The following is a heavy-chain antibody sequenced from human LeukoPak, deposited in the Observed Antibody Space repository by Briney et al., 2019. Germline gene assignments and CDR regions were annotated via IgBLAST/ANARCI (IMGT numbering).Heavy chain of an antibody. CDR1: GYTFTSYG. J-gene: IGHJ4*02. V-gene: IGHV1-18*01. Sequence: ASVKVSCKTSGYTFTSYGFSWLRLAPGQGLEWLGWISGYNSNTNYAQKFRDRVTMTTDISARTVYMELRGLRSDDTAVYYCARDNGHKGVDYWGQGTLVTVSS. CDR2: ISGYNSNT. CDR3: ARDNGHKGVDY. D-gene: IGHD2-8*01.